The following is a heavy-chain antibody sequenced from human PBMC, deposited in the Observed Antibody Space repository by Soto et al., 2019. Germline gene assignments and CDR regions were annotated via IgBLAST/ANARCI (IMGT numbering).Heavy chain of an antibody. CDR1: GGTFSSYT. D-gene: IGHD1-26*01. CDR3: ARGREALFDY. Sequence: QVQLVQSGAEVKTPGSSVKVSCKASGGTFSSYTISWVRQAPGQGLEWMGRIIPILGIANYAQKFQGRVTITADKSTSTAYMELSSLRSEDTAVYYCARGREALFDYWGQGTLVTVSS. J-gene: IGHJ4*02. CDR2: IIPILGIA. V-gene: IGHV1-69*02.